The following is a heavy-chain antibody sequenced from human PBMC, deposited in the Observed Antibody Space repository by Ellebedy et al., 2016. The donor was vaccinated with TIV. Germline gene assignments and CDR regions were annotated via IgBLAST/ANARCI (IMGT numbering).Heavy chain of an antibody. D-gene: IGHD3-22*01. Sequence: PGGSLRLSCAVQGGSFSAYYWSWIRQPPGKGLEWIGEINYSGSPKHSPSLKSRVSISVDTSKNQSSLRLTSVTAADTAVYYCAIFTYYNDSGGDSFVDYWGQGTLVTVSS. CDR3: AIFTYYNDSGGDSFVDY. CDR1: GGSFSAYY. V-gene: IGHV4-34*01. CDR2: INYSGSP. J-gene: IGHJ4*02.